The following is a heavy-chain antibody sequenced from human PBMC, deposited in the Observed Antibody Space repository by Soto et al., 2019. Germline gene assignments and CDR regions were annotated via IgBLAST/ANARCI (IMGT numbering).Heavy chain of an antibody. CDR1: GFTFSSYG. CDR2: IWYDGSNK. J-gene: IGHJ4*02. Sequence: GGSLRLSCAASGFTFSSYGMHWVRQAPGKGLEWVAVIWYDGSNKYYADSVKGRFTISRDNSKNTLYLQMNSLRAEDTAVYYCVRDSTQYYFDYWGQGTLVTVSS. V-gene: IGHV3-33*01. D-gene: IGHD2-2*01. CDR3: VRDSTQYYFDY.